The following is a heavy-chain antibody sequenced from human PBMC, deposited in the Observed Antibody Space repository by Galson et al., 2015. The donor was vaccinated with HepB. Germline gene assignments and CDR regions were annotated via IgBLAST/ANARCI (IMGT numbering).Heavy chain of an antibody. D-gene: IGHD5-18*01. CDR3: ARENVQDTAIVMAEPLDY. J-gene: IGHJ4*02. Sequence: SLRLSCAASGFTFSSYAMHWVRQAPGKGLEWVAVIWYDGTNKYYADSVKGRFTISRDNSKNTLYLQMNSLRAEDTAVYYCARENVQDTAIVMAEPLDYWGQGTLVTVSS. CDR1: GFTFSSYA. V-gene: IGHV3-33*01. CDR2: IWYDGTNK.